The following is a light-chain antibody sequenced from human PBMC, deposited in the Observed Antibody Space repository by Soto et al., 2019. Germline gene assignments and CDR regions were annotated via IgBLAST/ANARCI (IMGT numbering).Light chain of an antibody. CDR1: QSVSSSY. Sequence: EIVLTQSPGTLSLSPGERATLSCRASQSVSSSYLAWYQQKHGQAPRLLIYGASSRATGIPDRFSGSRSGTDFTLTISRLEPEDFAVYFCQHYGSSPWTFGQGTKVDIK. CDR3: QHYGSSPWT. V-gene: IGKV3-20*01. CDR2: GAS. J-gene: IGKJ1*01.